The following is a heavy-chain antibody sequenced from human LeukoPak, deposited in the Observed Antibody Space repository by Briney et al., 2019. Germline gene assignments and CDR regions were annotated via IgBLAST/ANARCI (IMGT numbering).Heavy chain of an antibody. CDR1: GFTVSSNY. Sequence: PGGSLRLSCAAFGFTVSSNYMSWIRQPPGKGLEWIGEINHSGSTNYNPSLKSRVTISVDTSKNQFSLKLSSVTAADTAVYYCARVVIVGADTYFDYWGQGTLVTVSS. CDR3: ARVVIVGADTYFDY. J-gene: IGHJ4*02. D-gene: IGHD1-26*01. V-gene: IGHV4-34*01. CDR2: INHSGST.